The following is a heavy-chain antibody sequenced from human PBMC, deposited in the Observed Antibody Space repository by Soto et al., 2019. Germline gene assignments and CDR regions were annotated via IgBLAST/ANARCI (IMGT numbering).Heavy chain of an antibody. V-gene: IGHV4-4*02. CDR3: ARVSGSYYYGMDV. CDR1: GGSISSSNW. J-gene: IGHJ6*02. D-gene: IGHD1-26*01. Sequence: SGTLSLTCXVSGGSISSSNWWSWVRQPPGKGLEWIGEIYHSGSTNYNPSLKSRVTISVDKSKNQFSLKLSSVTAADTAVYYCARVSGSYYYGMDVWGQGTTVTVSS. CDR2: IYHSGST.